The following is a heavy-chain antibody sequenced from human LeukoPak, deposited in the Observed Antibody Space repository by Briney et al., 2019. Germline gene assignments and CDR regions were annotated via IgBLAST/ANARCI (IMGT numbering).Heavy chain of an antibody. V-gene: IGHV4-4*07. CDR2: ISASVNT. CDR1: GGSMTTDS. D-gene: IGHD1-26*01. J-gene: IGHJ5*01. Sequence: PSETLSLTSTVSGGSMTTDSWNWIRLPAGKGLEWIGRISASVNTNYNPSLFTRVTMSIDTSENQFPLKLNSVTGADTAVYFCARAPVQDLSFVGWFDSWGQGTLVIVSS. CDR3: ARAPVQDLSFVGWFDS.